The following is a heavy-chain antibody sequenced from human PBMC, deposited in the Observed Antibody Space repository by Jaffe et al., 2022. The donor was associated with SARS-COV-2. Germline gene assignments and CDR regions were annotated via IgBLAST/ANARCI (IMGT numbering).Heavy chain of an antibody. J-gene: IGHJ6*02. D-gene: IGHD3-10*01. Sequence: QVQLVQSGAEVKKPGASVKVSCKASGYTFTGYYMHWVRQAPGQGLEWMGWINPNSGGTNYAQKFQGRVTMTRDTSISTAYMELSRLRSDDTAVYYCARTMVRGVNDYYGMDVWGQGTTVTVSS. CDR2: INPNSGGT. CDR1: GYTFTGYY. CDR3: ARTMVRGVNDYYGMDV. V-gene: IGHV1-2*02.